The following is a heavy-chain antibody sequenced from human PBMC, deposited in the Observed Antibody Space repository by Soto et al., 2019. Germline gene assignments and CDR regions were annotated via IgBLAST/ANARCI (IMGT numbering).Heavy chain of an antibody. CDR1: GFTFDDYA. CDR2: ISWNGGNR. Sequence: SLRLSCVVSGFTFDDYAMHWVRQGPGKGLEWVSGISWNGGNRGYADSVKGRFTISRDNAKNSLYLQMNSLRAEDTALYYCAKAVTTSGYFSYAFDIWGQGTMVTVSS. V-gene: IGHV3-9*01. D-gene: IGHD3-3*01. CDR3: AKAVTTSGYFSYAFDI. J-gene: IGHJ3*02.